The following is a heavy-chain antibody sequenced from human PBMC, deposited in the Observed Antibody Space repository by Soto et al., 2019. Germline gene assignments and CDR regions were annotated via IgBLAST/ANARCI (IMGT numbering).Heavy chain of an antibody. V-gene: IGHV3-48*02. CDR2: ISSSSSTI. CDR3: ARDAYDYDDTSGYYRH. D-gene: IGHD3-22*01. Sequence: EVQLVESGGGLVQPGGSLRLSCAASGFTFSTYKMNWVRQAPGKGLEWVSYISSSSSTIYYADSVKGRFTISRDNAKNSLYLQMNSLRDEDTAVYYCARDAYDYDDTSGYYRHWCQGTLVTVSS. CDR1: GFTFSTYK. J-gene: IGHJ4*02.